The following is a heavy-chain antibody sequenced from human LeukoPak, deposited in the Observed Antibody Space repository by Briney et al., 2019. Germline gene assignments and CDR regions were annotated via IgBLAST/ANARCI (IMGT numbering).Heavy chain of an antibody. D-gene: IGHD2-8*01. V-gene: IGHV4-38-2*02. J-gene: IGHJ3*02. CDR3: ARGLLEDIVLMVYAHDAFDI. CDR1: GYSISSGYY. Sequence: KSSETLSLTCIVSGYSISSGYYWGWIRQPPGKGPEWIGSIYHSGSTYYNPSLKSRVTISVDTSKNQFSLKLSSVTAADTAVYYCARGLLEDIVLMVYAHDAFDIWGQGTMVTVSS. CDR2: IYHSGST.